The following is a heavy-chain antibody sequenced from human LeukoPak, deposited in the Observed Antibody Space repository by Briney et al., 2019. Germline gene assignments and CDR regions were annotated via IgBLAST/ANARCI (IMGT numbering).Heavy chain of an antibody. J-gene: IGHJ5*02. Sequence: GGSLRLSCAASGYTFTSYAMHWVRQAPGQRLEWMGWINAGNGNTKYSQKFQGRVTITRDTSASTAYMELSSLRSEDTAVYYCARERRWGYYYEPWGQGTLVTVSS. CDR1: GYTFTSYA. CDR2: INAGNGNT. D-gene: IGHD3-22*01. V-gene: IGHV1-3*01. CDR3: ARERRWGYYYEP.